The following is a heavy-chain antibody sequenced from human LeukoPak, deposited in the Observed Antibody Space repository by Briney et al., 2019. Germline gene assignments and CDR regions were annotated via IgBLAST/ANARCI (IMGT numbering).Heavy chain of an antibody. CDR2: ISSSGSYI. CDR3: ARDYPVAGLG. J-gene: IGHJ3*01. D-gene: IGHD6-19*01. CDR1: GFTFTSYT. Sequence: GGSLRLSCAASGFTFTSYTMNWVRQAPGKGLEWVSDISSSGSYIDYADSVKGRFTISRDNAKNSLFLQMNSLRAEDTAVYYCARDYPVAGLGWGQGTMVTVSS. V-gene: IGHV3-21*01.